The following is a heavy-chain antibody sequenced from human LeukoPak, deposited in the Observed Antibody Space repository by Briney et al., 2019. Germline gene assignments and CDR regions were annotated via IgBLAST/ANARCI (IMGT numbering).Heavy chain of an antibody. Sequence: GGSLRLSCAASGFTFSSYDMHWVRHATGKGLEWVSAIGTAGDTYYPGSVKGRFTISRENAKNSLYLQMNSLRAGDTAVYYCATGVYGSGNMDVWGQGTTVTVSS. CDR1: GFTFSSYD. V-gene: IGHV3-13*01. CDR3: ATGVYGSGNMDV. J-gene: IGHJ6*02. CDR2: IGTAGDT. D-gene: IGHD3-10*01.